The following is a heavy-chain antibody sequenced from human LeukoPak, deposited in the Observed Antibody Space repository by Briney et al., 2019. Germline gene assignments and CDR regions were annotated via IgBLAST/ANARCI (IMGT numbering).Heavy chain of an antibody. V-gene: IGHV3-30*05. Sequence: GGSLRLSCAASGFTFSSYSMNWVRQAPGKGLEWVAVISYDGSNKYYADSVKGRFTISRDNSKNTLYLQMNSLRAEDTAVYYCARDRYKVLDYWGQGTLVTVSS. CDR3: ARDRYKVLDY. CDR1: GFTFSSYS. J-gene: IGHJ4*02. CDR2: ISYDGSNK. D-gene: IGHD5-24*01.